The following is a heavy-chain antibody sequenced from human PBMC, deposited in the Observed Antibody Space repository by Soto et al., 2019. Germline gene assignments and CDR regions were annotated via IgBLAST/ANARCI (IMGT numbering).Heavy chain of an antibody. V-gene: IGHV4-59*01. CDR3: AVPGPAGV. J-gene: IGHJ2*01. CDR2: IYHNGNT. Sequence: QVQLQASGPGLVKPSETLSLTCSVSGVSIRSYFWSWIRQAPGKKMEWIGYIYHNGNTNYNPSFKSRVTRSVDTSNNQLSLRLKSVTAAAAAVYYCAVPGPAGVWGRGTRVTVSS. CDR1: GVSIRSYF. D-gene: IGHD4-17*01.